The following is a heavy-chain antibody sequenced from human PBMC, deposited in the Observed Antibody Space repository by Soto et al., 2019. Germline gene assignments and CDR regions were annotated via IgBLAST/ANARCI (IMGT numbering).Heavy chain of an antibody. Sequence: QVQLVQSGAEVKKPGASVKVSCKASGYTFTSYAMHWVRQAPGQRLEWMGWINAGNGNTKYSQKFQGRVTITRDTSASTADMELSSLRSEDTAVYYCARDNSVTTGDYYYGMDVWGQGTTVTVSS. CDR2: INAGNGNT. CDR3: ARDNSVTTGDYYYGMDV. D-gene: IGHD7-27*01. J-gene: IGHJ6*02. V-gene: IGHV1-3*01. CDR1: GYTFTSYA.